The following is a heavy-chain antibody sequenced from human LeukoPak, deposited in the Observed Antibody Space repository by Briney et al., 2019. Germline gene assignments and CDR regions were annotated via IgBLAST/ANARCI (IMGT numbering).Heavy chain of an antibody. CDR2: IYTSGST. D-gene: IGHD3-9*01. Sequence: SETLSLTCSVSGGSISSYYWSWIRQPAGKGLEWIGRIYTSGSTNYSPSLKSRVTMSADTSKNQFSLKLSSVTAADTAVYYCARGPHYDVLTGYYRGAWFDPWGQGTLVTVSS. CDR3: ARGPHYDVLTGYYRGAWFDP. J-gene: IGHJ5*02. CDR1: GGSISSYY. V-gene: IGHV4-4*07.